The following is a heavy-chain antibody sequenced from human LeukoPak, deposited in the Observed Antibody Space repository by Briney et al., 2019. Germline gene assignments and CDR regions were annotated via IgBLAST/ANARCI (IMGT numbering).Heavy chain of an antibody. CDR1: GFTFSSYW. D-gene: IGHD6-13*01. J-gene: IGHJ4*02. Sequence: GGSLRLSCAASGFTFSSYWMNWARQAPGKGLEWVASINHNGNVNYYVDSVKGRFTISRDNAKNSLYLQMSNLRAEDTAVYYCAKDLMRGRGIAAAGAFDYWGQGTLVTVSS. V-gene: IGHV3-7*03. CDR2: INHNGNVN. CDR3: AKDLMRGRGIAAAGAFDY.